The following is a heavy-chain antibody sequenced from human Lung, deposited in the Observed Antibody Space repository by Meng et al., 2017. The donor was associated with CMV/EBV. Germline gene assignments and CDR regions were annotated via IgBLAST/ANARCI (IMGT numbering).Heavy chain of an antibody. J-gene: IGHJ5*02. V-gene: IGHV3-7*01. Sequence: GESLKISCAASGFTFSTNWMDWVRQTPGKGREWVANINPDGSEKYYVGSVEGRFTISRDNGKNLLSLEMISLRAEDTGVYYCSRTLDHWGQGTMVTVSS. CDR1: GFTFSTNW. CDR3: SRTLDH. CDR2: INPDGSEK.